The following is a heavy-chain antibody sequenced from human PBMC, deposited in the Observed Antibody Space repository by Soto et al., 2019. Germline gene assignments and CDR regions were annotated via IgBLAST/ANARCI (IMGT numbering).Heavy chain of an antibody. CDR2: IYYSGST. Sequence: QVQLQESGPGLVKPSETLSLTCTVSGGSITGYYWSWIRQPPGKGLEWIGYIYYSGSTNYNPSLKGRVTISVDTSKNQFSLKLSSVTAADTAVYYCARHETFDLGHVVVVTAIRYWGQGTLVTVSS. V-gene: IGHV4-59*08. D-gene: IGHD2-21*02. CDR1: GGSITGYY. CDR3: ARHETFDLGHVVVVTAIRY. J-gene: IGHJ4*02.